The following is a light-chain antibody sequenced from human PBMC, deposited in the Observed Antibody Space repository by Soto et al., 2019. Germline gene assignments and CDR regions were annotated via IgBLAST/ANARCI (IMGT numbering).Light chain of an antibody. CDR3: TSYTSSSTLEV. V-gene: IGLV2-14*03. CDR1: SSDVGGYDY. CDR2: DVS. Sequence: QSALTQPASVSGSPGQSITISCTGTSSDVGGYDYVSWYQQRPGKAPKLMIYDVSNRPSGVSSRFSGSKSGNTASLTISGLQAEDEADYYCTSYTSSSTLEVFGGGTQLTVL. J-gene: IGLJ2*01.